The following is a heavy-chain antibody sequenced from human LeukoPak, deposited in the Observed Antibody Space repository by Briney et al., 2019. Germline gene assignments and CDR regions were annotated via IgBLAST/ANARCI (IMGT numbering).Heavy chain of an antibody. CDR1: GGSISSYY. CDR3: ASLYGSGRRFDP. J-gene: IGHJ5*02. D-gene: IGHD3-10*01. V-gene: IGHV4-59*01. CDR2: IYYSGST. Sequence: SETLSLTCTVSGGSISSYYWSWVRQPPGKGLEWIGYIYYSGSTNYNPSLKSRVTISVDTSKNQFSLKLSSVTAADTAVYYCASLYGSGRRFDPWGQGTLVTVSS.